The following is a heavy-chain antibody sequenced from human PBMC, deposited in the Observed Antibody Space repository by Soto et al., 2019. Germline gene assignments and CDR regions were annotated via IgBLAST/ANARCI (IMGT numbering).Heavy chain of an antibody. CDR2: LSPNSGNT. J-gene: IGHJ4*02. V-gene: IGHV1-8*01. CDR3: ARRRGYSDDD. Sequence: QVQLVQSGAEVKKPGASVKVSCKASGYSFTSYDINWVRQATGQGLEWMGWLSPNSGNTDYAQKFQGRVTMTRNTSINTAYMELTSLRSEDTAVYYCARRRGYSDDDWGQGTLVTVSS. D-gene: IGHD5-18*01. CDR1: GYSFTSYD.